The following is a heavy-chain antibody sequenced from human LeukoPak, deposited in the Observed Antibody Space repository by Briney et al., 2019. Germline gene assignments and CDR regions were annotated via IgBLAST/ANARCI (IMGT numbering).Heavy chain of an antibody. V-gene: IGHV4-39*07. D-gene: IGHD6-13*01. CDR3: ARTKYSSSCFDY. CDR1: GGSISSSSYY. Sequence: ASETLSLTCTVSGGSISSSSYYWGWIRQPPGKGLEWIGSIYYSGSTYYNPSLKSRVTISVDTSKNQFSLKLSSVTAADTAVYYCARTKYSSSCFDYWGQGTLVTVSS. CDR2: IYYSGST. J-gene: IGHJ4*02.